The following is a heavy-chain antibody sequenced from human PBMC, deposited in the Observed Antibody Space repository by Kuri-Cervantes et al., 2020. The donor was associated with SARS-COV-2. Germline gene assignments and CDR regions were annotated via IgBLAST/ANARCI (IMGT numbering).Heavy chain of an antibody. CDR3: ARHIKRSRRYFDWLEGEGDY. V-gene: IGHV4-39*01. CDR2: IYYSGST. Sequence: SETLSLTCTVSGGSISSSSYYWGWIRQPPGKGLEWIGSIYYSGSTYYNPSLKSRVTISVDTSKNQFSLKLSSVTAADTAVYYCARHIKRSRRYFDWLEGEGDYWGQGTLVTVSS. D-gene: IGHD3-9*01. J-gene: IGHJ4*02. CDR1: GGSISSSSYY.